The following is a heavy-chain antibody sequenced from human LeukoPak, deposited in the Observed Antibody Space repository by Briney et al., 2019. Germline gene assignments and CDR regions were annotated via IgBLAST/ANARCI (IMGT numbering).Heavy chain of an antibody. V-gene: IGHV4-34*01. J-gene: IGHJ3*02. CDR2: INHSGST. CDR1: GGSFSGYY. Sequence: ASETLSLTCAVYGGSFSGYYWSWIRQPPGKGLEWIGEINHSGSTNYNPSLKSRVTISVDTSKNQFSLKLSSVTAADTAVYYCASRRRITMIVVVTASDAFDIWGQRTMVTVSS. D-gene: IGHD3-22*01. CDR3: ASRRRITMIVVVTASDAFDI.